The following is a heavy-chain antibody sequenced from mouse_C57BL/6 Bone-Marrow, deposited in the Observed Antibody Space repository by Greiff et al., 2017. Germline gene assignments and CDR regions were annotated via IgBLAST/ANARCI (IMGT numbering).Heavy chain of an antibody. Sequence: QVQLQQPGAELVRPGSSVKLSCKASGYTFTSYWMQWVKQRPIQGLEWIGNIDPSDNETHYNQKFKDKATLTVDKSSSTASMQLSSLTSEDSAVCYCARLLGRAMDYWGQGTSVTVSS. CDR1: GYTFTSYW. V-gene: IGHV1-52*01. CDR3: ARLLGRAMDY. CDR2: IDPSDNET. D-gene: IGHD4-1*01. J-gene: IGHJ4*01.